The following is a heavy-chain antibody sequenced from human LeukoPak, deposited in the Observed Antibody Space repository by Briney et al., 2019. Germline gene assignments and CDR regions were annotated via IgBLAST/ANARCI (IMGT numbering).Heavy chain of an antibody. CDR2: INSDGSST. Sequence: GGSLRLSCAASGFTFSSYWMHWVRQAPGKGLVWVSRINSDGSSTSYADSVKGRFTISRDNAKNTLYLQMNSLRAEDTAVYYCERVKYSSGWYIFLDYWGQGTLVTVSS. J-gene: IGHJ4*02. D-gene: IGHD6-19*01. V-gene: IGHV3-74*01. CDR3: ERVKYSSGWYIFLDY. CDR1: GFTFSSYW.